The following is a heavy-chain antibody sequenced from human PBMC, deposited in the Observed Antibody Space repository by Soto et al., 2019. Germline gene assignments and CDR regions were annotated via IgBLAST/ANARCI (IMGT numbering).Heavy chain of an antibody. CDR1: GYTFTSYD. Sequence: ASVKVSCKXSGYTFTSYDINWVRQATGQGLEWMGWMNPNSGNTGYAQKFQGRVTMTRNTSISTAYMELSSLRSEDTAVYYCARGSSSGWYADYYYYGMDVWGQGTTVTVSS. CDR2: MNPNSGNT. CDR3: ARGSSSGWYADYYYYGMDV. J-gene: IGHJ6*02. D-gene: IGHD6-19*01. V-gene: IGHV1-8*01.